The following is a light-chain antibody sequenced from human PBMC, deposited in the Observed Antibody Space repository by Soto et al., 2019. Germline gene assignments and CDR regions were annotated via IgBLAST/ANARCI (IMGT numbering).Light chain of an antibody. V-gene: IGKV3-20*01. CDR2: GAS. Sequence: EIVLTQSPGTLSLSPGERATLSCRASQSVSSSYLAWYQQKPGQAPRLLIYGASSRATGIPDRFSGSGSGKDFTLTISRLGPEDFSVYYCKQYGSSPITFGQGTRLEIK. J-gene: IGKJ5*01. CDR1: QSVSSSY. CDR3: KQYGSSPIT.